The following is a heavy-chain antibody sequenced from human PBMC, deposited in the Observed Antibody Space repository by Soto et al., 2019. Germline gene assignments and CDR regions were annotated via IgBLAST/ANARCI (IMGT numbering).Heavy chain of an antibody. Sequence: IWYDGSNKYYADSVKGRFTISRDNSKNTLYLQMNSLRAEDTAVYYCARFKDGYNFYFDYWGQGTLVTVSS. CDR2: IWYDGSNK. D-gene: IGHD5-12*01. V-gene: IGHV3-33*01. J-gene: IGHJ4*02. CDR3: ARFKDGYNFYFDY.